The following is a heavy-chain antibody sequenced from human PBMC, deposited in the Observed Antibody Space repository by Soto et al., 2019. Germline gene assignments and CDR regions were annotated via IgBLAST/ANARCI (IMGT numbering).Heavy chain of an antibody. CDR1: RYSFTKFF. V-gene: IGHV1-46*01. Sequence: ASVKVSCKESRYSFTKFFMNWVRQAPGQGLEWMGKINPRGGSTNYAQKFQGRVTMTRDTSTSTVYMELSSLRSEDTAVYYCASWSGSYLDAFDIWGQGTMVTVSS. J-gene: IGHJ3*02. D-gene: IGHD1-26*01. CDR2: INPRGGST. CDR3: ASWSGSYLDAFDI.